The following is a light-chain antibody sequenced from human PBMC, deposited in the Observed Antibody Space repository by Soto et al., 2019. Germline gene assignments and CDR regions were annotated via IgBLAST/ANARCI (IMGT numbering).Light chain of an antibody. Sequence: DIQMTQSPSSLSASVGDRVTITCQASQDIRNYLNWYPQTPGKAPKVXIYDASHLETGVPSMFSGSGAGTDCTCTISSLKPADIETAECQQYDNLTLTFGGGTKVDIK. V-gene: IGKV1-33*01. CDR1: QDIRNY. CDR3: QQYDNLTLT. CDR2: DAS. J-gene: IGKJ4*01.